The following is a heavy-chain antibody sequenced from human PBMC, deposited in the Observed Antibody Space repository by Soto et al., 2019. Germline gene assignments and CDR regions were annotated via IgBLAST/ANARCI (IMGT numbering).Heavy chain of an antibody. Sequence: SETLSLTCTVSGGSISSYYWSWIRQPPGKGLEWIGYIYYSGSTNYNPSLKSRVTISVDTSKNQFSLKLSSVTAADTAVYYCARSLIAVAGRDYYYYCMDVWGQGTTVTVSS. V-gene: IGHV4-59*01. CDR1: GGSISSYY. D-gene: IGHD6-19*01. CDR3: ARSLIAVAGRDYYYYCMDV. J-gene: IGHJ6*02. CDR2: IYYSGST.